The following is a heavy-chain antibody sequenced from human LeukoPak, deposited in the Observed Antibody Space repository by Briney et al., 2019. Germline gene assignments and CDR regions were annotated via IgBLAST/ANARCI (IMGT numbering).Heavy chain of an antibody. CDR2: ISYDGSNK. V-gene: IGHV3-30*18. CDR3: AKDSTYGGNDY. D-gene: IGHD4-23*01. Sequence: PGGSLRLSCAASGFTFSSYGMHWVRQAPGKGLEWVAVISYDGSNKYYADSAKGRFTISRDNSKNTLYLQMNSLRAEDTAVYYCAKDSTYGGNDYWGQGTLVTVSS. CDR1: GFTFSSYG. J-gene: IGHJ4*02.